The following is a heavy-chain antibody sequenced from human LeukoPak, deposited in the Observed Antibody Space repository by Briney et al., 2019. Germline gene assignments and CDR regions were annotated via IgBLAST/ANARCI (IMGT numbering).Heavy chain of an antibody. J-gene: IGHJ4*02. CDR3: ASQPLWSSYYFDY. Sequence: GGSLRLSCAASGFTFSSYSMNWVRQAPGKGLEWVSAVSGGGRSTYYADSVKGRFTISRDNSKNTLYLQMNALRAEDTAVYYCASQPLWSSYYFDYWGQGTLVTVSS. V-gene: IGHV3-23*01. CDR2: VSGGGRST. CDR1: GFTFSSYS. D-gene: IGHD3-3*01.